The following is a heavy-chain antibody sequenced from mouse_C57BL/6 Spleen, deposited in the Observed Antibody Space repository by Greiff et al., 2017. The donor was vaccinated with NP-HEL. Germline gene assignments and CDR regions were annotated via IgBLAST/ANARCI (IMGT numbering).Heavy chain of an antibody. Sequence: VQLKQSGAELVRPGASVKLSCTASGFNIKDDYMHWVKQRPEQGLEWIGWIDPEDGDTEYASKFQGTATITADTSSNTAYLQLSSLTSEDAAVYYCTARYYGSSYKWYFDVWGTGTAVTVSS. D-gene: IGHD1-1*01. CDR3: TARYYGSSYKWYFDV. V-gene: IGHV14-4*01. J-gene: IGHJ1*03. CDR1: GFNIKDDY. CDR2: IDPEDGDT.